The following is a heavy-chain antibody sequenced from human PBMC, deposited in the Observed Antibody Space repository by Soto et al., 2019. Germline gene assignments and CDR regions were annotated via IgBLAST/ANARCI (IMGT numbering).Heavy chain of an antibody. CDR3: ARHEIWSAAHKGWMDV. V-gene: IGHV5-51*01. CDR1: GYSFTSYW. CDR2: IYPGDSDT. Sequence: PGESLKISCKGSGYSFTSYWIGWVRQMPGKGLEWMGIIYPGDSDTRYSPSFQGQVTISADKSISTAYLQWSSLKASDTAMYYCARHEIWSAAHKGWMDVWGKGTTVTVSS. D-gene: IGHD3-10*01. J-gene: IGHJ6*04.